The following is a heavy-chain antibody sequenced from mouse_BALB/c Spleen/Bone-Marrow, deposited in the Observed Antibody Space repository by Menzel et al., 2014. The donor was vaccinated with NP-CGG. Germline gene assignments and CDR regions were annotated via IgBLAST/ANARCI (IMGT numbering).Heavy chain of an antibody. CDR1: GFTFSSYA. J-gene: IGHJ1*01. CDR2: ISSGGSYT. V-gene: IGHV5-9-4*01. Sequence: EVKLMESGGGLVKPGGSLKLSCAASGFTFSSYAMSWVRQSPEKRLEWVAEISSGGSYTYYPDTVTGRFTISRDDAKNTLYLEMSSLRSEDTAMYYCARDGNWYLDVWGAGTTVTVSS. CDR3: ARDGNWYLDV. D-gene: IGHD1-1*02.